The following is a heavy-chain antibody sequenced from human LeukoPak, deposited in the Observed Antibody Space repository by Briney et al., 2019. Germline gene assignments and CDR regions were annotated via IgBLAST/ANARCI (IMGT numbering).Heavy chain of an antibody. CDR3: AKDRYSYAFEYFES. D-gene: IGHD3-16*01. V-gene: IGHV3-30*18. J-gene: IGHJ4*02. CDR1: GFTFSNYA. CDR2: ISNDESKK. Sequence: GGSLRLSCSGSGFTFSNYALNWVRQAPGKGLEWVAVISNDESKKYYADSVKGRFTISRDNSKNTLSLQVSSLRAEDTAVYYCAKDRYSYAFEYFESWGQGTLVTVSS.